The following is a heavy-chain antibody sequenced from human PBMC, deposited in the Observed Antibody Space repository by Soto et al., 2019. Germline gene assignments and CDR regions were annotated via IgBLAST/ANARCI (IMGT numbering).Heavy chain of an antibody. Sequence: ASVKVSCKASENTFGTYLVHWVRQVHGQGLEWMGWHNGYNGQTEYSQKFQGRVTITRDTSAKTAYLELRSLTSEDTAVYYCAGPHDRAGLGTWGQGTLVTVSS. J-gene: IGHJ5*02. CDR1: ENTFGTYL. D-gene: IGHD1-1*01. CDR2: HNGYNGQT. CDR3: AGPHDRAGLGT. V-gene: IGHV1-3*01.